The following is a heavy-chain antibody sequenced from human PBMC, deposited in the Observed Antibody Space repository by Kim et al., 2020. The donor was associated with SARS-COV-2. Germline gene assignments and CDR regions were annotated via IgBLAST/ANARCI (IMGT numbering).Heavy chain of an antibody. D-gene: IGHD1-26*01. CDR1: GVTFSSYG. Sequence: GGSRRLSCAASGVTFSSYGMHWVRQAPGKGLEWVAVIWNDGSNKYYAYSVKGRITIDRDNSKNTLYLQMNSLRAEDTAVYYCERGPYSGSYFSSYYYGLDVWGQGPTVTVSS. CDR3: ERGPYSGSYFSSYYYGLDV. CDR2: IWNDGSNK. V-gene: IGHV3-33*01. J-gene: IGHJ6*02.